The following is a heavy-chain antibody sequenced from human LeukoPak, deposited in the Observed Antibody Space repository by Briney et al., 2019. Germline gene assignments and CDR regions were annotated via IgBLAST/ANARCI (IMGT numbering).Heavy chain of an antibody. V-gene: IGHV3-48*02. CDR3: ARGHYYDSSGYKH. CDR1: GFTFSSYS. Sequence: GGSLRLSCAASGFTFSSYSMNWVRQAPGKRLEWVSYISSSSSTIYYADSVKGRFTISRDNAKNSLYLQMNSLRDEDTAVYYCARGHYYDSSGYKHWGQGTLVTVSS. D-gene: IGHD3-22*01. CDR2: ISSSSSTI. J-gene: IGHJ4*02.